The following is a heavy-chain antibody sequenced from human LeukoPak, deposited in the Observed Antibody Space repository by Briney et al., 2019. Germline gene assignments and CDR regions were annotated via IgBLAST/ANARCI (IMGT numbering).Heavy chain of an antibody. CDR1: GFTFSSYA. CDR2: IRAGGGST. D-gene: IGHD3-10*01. J-gene: IGHJ5*02. Sequence: PGGSLRLSCAASGFTFSSYAMTWVRQAPGKGLEWVSGIRAGGGSTYFADSVRGRFTFFTDNSKNTLYLQMNSLRDEDAAIYYCAKDGGSGMGFDPWGQGTLVTVSP. CDR3: AKDGGSGMGFDP. V-gene: IGHV3-23*01.